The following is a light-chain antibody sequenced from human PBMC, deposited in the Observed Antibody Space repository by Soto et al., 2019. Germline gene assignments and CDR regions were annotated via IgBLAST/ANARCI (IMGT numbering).Light chain of an antibody. CDR2: EVN. V-gene: IGLV2-23*02. CDR1: SSDVGTYNL. Sequence: QSVLTQPASVSGSPGQSITISCTGTSSDVGTYNLVSWYQLHPGKAPKLMIYEVNKRPSGVSDRFSGSKSGNTASLTISGLQAEDEADYFCCSYAGSSTPYVFGTGTKLTVL. CDR3: CSYAGSSTPYV. J-gene: IGLJ1*01.